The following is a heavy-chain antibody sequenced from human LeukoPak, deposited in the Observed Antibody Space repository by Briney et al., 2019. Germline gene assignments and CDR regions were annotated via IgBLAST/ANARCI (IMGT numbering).Heavy chain of an antibody. Sequence: SETLSLTCTVSGGSISGYYWSWIRQPPGKGLECIGYIHTGGNNNYNPSLKSRVTTSVDASKNPFALKLSSVTAADTAVYYCARQAYYSGSGSWTGFDYWGQGTLVTVSS. CDR3: ARQAYYSGSGSWTGFDY. CDR2: IHTGGNN. D-gene: IGHD3-10*01. J-gene: IGHJ4*02. CDR1: GGSISGYY. V-gene: IGHV4-4*09.